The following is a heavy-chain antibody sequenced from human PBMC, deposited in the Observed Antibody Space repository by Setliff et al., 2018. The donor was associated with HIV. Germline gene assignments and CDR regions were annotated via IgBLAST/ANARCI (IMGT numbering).Heavy chain of an antibody. CDR1: GFIFRTYA. Sequence: GGSLRLSCAASGFIFRTYAMSWVRQAPGKGLEWVLVIGDSDGSTYYADSVKGRFSIARDNSKNTLYLPMNSLRPEDTAVYYCAKADRGYGRNWFDPWGQGTLVTVSS. CDR2: IGDSDGST. V-gene: IGHV3-23*01. D-gene: IGHD4-17*01. CDR3: AKADRGYGRNWFDP. J-gene: IGHJ5*02.